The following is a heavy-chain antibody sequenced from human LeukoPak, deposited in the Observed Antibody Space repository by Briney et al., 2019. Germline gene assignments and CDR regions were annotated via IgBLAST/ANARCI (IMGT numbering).Heavy chain of an antibody. CDR1: GYTFTSYG. CDR2: ISAYNGNT. D-gene: IGHD6-19*01. Sequence: ASVKVSCKASGYTFTSYGISWVRQAPGQGLEWMGWISAYNGNTNYAQKLQGRVTMTTDTSTSTAYMELSRLRSDDTAVYYCASEEAVAGTGNWFDPWGQRTLVTVSS. J-gene: IGHJ5*02. CDR3: ASEEAVAGTGNWFDP. V-gene: IGHV1-18*01.